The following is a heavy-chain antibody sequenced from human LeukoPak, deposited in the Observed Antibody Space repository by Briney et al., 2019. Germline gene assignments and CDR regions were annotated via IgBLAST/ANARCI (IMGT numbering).Heavy chain of an antibody. Sequence: GGSLRLSCAASGFTFSGSAMHWVRQASGKGLEWVGRIRSKANSYATAYAASVKGRFTISRDDSKNTAYLQMNSLKTEDTAVYYCANLLYRAGIDYWGQGTLVTVSS. CDR1: GFTFSGSA. V-gene: IGHV3-73*01. CDR2: IRSKANSYAT. D-gene: IGHD1-14*01. J-gene: IGHJ4*02. CDR3: ANLLYRAGIDY.